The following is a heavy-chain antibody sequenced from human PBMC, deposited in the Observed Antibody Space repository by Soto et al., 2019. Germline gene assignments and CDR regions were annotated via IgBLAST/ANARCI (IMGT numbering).Heavy chain of an antibody. Sequence: SQTLSLTCAISGDSVSSNSAAWNWIRQSPSRGLEWLRRTYYRSKWYNDYAVSVKSRITINPDTSKNQFSLQLNSVTPEDTAVYYCARDLQYCGGDCYSAALYYYYGMDVWGQGTTVTVSS. V-gene: IGHV6-1*01. D-gene: IGHD2-21*02. CDR2: TYYRSKWYN. CDR3: ARDLQYCGGDCYSAALYYYYGMDV. CDR1: GDSVSSNSAA. J-gene: IGHJ6*02.